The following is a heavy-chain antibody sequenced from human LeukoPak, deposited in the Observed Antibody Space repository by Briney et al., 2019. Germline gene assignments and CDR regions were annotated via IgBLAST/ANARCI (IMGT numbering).Heavy chain of an antibody. Sequence: PSETLSLTCAVYGGSFSGYYWSWLRQPPGKGLEWIGEINHSGSTNYNPSLKSRVTISVDTSKNQFSLKVNSVTAADTGVYYCASKSTDHGELRFDYWGQGTLVTVSS. CDR3: ASKSTDHGELRFDY. V-gene: IGHV4-34*01. CDR1: GGSFSGYY. J-gene: IGHJ4*02. D-gene: IGHD4-17*01. CDR2: INHSGST.